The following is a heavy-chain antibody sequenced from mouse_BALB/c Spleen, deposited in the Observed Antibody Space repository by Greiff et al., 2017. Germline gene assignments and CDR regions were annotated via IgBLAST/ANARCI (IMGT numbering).Heavy chain of an antibody. CDR3: ARYDGNYPAWFAY. D-gene: IGHD2-1*01. J-gene: IGHJ3*01. V-gene: IGHV1-54*01. CDR2: INPGSGGT. Sequence: VQLQQSGAELVRPGTSVKVSCKASGYAFTNYLIEWVKQRPGQGLEWIGVINPGSGGTNYNEKFKGKATLTADKSSSTAYMQLSSLTSDDSAVYFCARYDGNYPAWFAYWGQGTLVTVSA. CDR1: GYAFTNYL.